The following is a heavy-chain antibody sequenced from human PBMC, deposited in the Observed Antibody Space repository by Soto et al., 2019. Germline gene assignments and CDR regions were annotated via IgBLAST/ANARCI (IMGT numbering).Heavy chain of an antibody. V-gene: IGHV4-59*01. J-gene: IGHJ4*02. Sequence: SETLSLTCTVSGGSISSYYWRWIRQPPGKGLDWIGYIYYSGSTNYNPSLKSRVTISVDTSMNQFSLKLSSVTAADTAVYYCARGRYYFDYWGQGTLVTVS. CDR1: GGSISSYY. CDR2: IYYSGST. CDR3: ARGRYYFDY.